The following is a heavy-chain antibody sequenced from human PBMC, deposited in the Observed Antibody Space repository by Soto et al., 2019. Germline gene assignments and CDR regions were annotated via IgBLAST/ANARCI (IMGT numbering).Heavy chain of an antibody. Sequence: LRLSCAASGFSFSTSTMHWVRLTACKGLEWVALVSDYGSNADYADSVQGRFTISRDNSKNTLFLQMDSLRPEDTAIYYCAGVRPGDNGYPFFDYWGQGTLVTVSS. CDR2: VSDYGSNA. V-gene: IGHV3-30-3*01. CDR1: GFSFSTST. D-gene: IGHD3-22*01. J-gene: IGHJ4*02. CDR3: AGVRPGDNGYPFFDY.